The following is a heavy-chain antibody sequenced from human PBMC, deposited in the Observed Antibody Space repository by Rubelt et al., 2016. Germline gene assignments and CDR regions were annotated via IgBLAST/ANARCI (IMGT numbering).Heavy chain of an antibody. Sequence: QVQLQQWGAGLLKPSETLSLTCAVYGGSFSGYYWSWIRQPPGKGLEWIGEINHSGSTNYNPSLKSRVTISVDTSKNQFSLKLSSVTAADTAVYYCARGFGDLYDSSGYYYGYWGQGTLVTVSS. D-gene: IGHD3-22*01. V-gene: IGHV4-34*01. J-gene: IGHJ4*02. CDR2: INHSGST. CDR1: GGSFSGYY. CDR3: ARGFGDLYDSSGYYYGY.